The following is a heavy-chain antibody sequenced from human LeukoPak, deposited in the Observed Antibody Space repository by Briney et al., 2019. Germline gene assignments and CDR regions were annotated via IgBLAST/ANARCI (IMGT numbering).Heavy chain of an antibody. V-gene: IGHV1-18*01. CDR3: GREPRYRPIDY. D-gene: IGHD3-9*01. Sequence: ASVKVSRKASGYTFISYSLTWVRQAPGQGLEWMGWISPYSGNTNYAENFQDRVTLTTDTSTGTAYMELRSLRSDDTAVYYCGREPRYRPIDYWGQGTLVTVSS. CDR1: GYTFISYS. CDR2: ISPYSGNT. J-gene: IGHJ4*02.